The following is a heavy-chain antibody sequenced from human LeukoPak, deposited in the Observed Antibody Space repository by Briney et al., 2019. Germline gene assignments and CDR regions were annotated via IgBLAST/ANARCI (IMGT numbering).Heavy chain of an antibody. CDR2: ISSSGSTI. CDR3: AREYYYDSSGYGDAFDI. Sequence: GGSLRLSCAASGFTFRSYEMNWVRQAPGKGLEWVSYISSSGSTIYYADSVKGRFTISRDNAKNSLYLQMNSLRAEDTAVYYCAREYYYDSSGYGDAFDIWGQGTMVTVSS. CDR1: GFTFRSYE. J-gene: IGHJ3*02. D-gene: IGHD3-22*01. V-gene: IGHV3-48*03.